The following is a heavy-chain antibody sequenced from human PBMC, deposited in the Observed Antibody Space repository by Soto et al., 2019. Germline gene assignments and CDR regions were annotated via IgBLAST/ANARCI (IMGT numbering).Heavy chain of an antibody. D-gene: IGHD1-26*01. CDR2: INHSGST. Sequence: LSLTCAVYSGSFSFYYWSWIRQPPGKGLEWIGEINHSGSTNYNPSLKSRVTISVDTSKNQFSLRLSSVTAADTAIYYCARGEVGGTTACDIWGQGTMVTVSS. J-gene: IGHJ3*02. CDR3: ARGEVGGTTACDI. CDR1: SGSFSFYY. V-gene: IGHV4-34*01.